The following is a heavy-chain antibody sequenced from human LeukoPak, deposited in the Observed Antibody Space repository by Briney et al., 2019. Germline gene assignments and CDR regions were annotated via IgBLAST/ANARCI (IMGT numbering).Heavy chain of an antibody. CDR1: GYTFTNYA. CDR2: ISAYNGNT. Sequence: ASVKVPCKASGYTFTNYAISWVRQAPGQGLEWMGWISAYNGNTKYTQKFQGRVTMTRDTSTSTAYMELRSLRSDDTAVYYCARVFSKGTVWGSYRYLDYWGQGTLVTVSS. CDR3: ARVFSKGTVWGSYRYLDY. J-gene: IGHJ4*02. V-gene: IGHV1-18*01. D-gene: IGHD3-16*02.